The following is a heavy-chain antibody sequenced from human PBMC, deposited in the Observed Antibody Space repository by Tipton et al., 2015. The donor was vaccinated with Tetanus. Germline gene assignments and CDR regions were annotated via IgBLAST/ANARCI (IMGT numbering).Heavy chain of an antibody. Sequence: MQLVQSGAEVKKPGESLKISCKGSGYSFTSYWIGWVRQMPGKGLEWMGIIYPGDSDTRYSPSFQGQVTISADKSISTAYLQWSSLKASDTAMYYCARVRGVYGSGSWPNWFDPWGQGTLVTVSS. D-gene: IGHD3-10*01. CDR3: ARVRGVYGSGSWPNWFDP. V-gene: IGHV5-51*01. J-gene: IGHJ5*02. CDR2: IYPGDSDT. CDR1: GYSFTSYW.